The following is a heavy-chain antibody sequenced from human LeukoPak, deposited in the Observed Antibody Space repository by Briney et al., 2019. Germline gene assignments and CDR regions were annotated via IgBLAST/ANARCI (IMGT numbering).Heavy chain of an antibody. V-gene: IGHV4-30-4*01. CDR2: IYYSGST. D-gene: IGHD3-3*01. CDR3: ARALNDFWSGYSDY. J-gene: IGHJ4*02. Sequence: PSQTLSLTCTVSGGSISSGDYYWSWIRQPPGMGLEWIGYIYYSGSTYYNPSLKSRVTISLDTSKNQFSLKLSSVTAADTAVYYCARALNDFWSGYSDYWGQGTLVTVSS. CDR1: GGSISSGDYY.